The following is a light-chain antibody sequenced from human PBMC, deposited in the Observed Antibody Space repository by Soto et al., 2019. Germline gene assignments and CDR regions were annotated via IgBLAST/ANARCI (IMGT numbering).Light chain of an antibody. Sequence: QSALTQPRSVSGSPGQSVTISCTGTSSDVGGYNYVSWYQQHPGKAPKLMIYDVSKRPSGVPDRFSGSKSGNTASLTISGLQAEDEADYYCCSYAGSYTSFKVFGTGTKLTVL. V-gene: IGLV2-11*01. CDR1: SSDVGGYNY. CDR2: DVS. J-gene: IGLJ1*01. CDR3: CSYAGSYTSFKV.